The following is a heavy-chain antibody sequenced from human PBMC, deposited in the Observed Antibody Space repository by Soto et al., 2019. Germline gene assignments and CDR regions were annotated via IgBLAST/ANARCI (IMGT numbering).Heavy chain of an antibody. CDR3: TVNVWGSYRQDYYYYGMDV. J-gene: IGHJ6*02. CDR2: IKSKTDGGTT. Sequence: GGSLRLSCAASGFTFSNAWMNWVRQAPGKGLEWVGRIKSKTDGGTTDYAAPVKGRFTISRDDSKNTLYLQMNSLKTEDTAVYYCTVNVWGSYRQDYYYYGMDVWGQGTTVTVSS. V-gene: IGHV3-15*07. CDR1: GFTFSNAW. D-gene: IGHD3-16*02.